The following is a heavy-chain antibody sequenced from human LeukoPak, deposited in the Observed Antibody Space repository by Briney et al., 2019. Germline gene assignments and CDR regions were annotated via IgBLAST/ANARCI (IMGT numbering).Heavy chain of an antibody. CDR3: ATFRITMIVVVEAFDI. D-gene: IGHD3-22*01. CDR1: GYTFTGYY. V-gene: IGHV1-24*01. Sequence: ASVKVSCKASGYTFTGYYMHWVRQAPGKGLEWMGGFDPEDGETIYAQKFQGRVTMTEDTSTDTAYMELSSLRSEDTAVYYCATFRITMIVVVEAFDIWGQGTMVTVSS. CDR2: FDPEDGET. J-gene: IGHJ3*02.